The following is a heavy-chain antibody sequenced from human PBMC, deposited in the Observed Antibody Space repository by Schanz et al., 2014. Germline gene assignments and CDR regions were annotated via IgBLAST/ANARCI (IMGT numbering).Heavy chain of an antibody. CDR1: GFTFENYA. Sequence: EVHLLESGGGLVPPGGSLRLSCAASGFTFENYALTWVRQVPGKGLEWVANIKKDGSEKYYVDSVKGRFTISRDNAKRSLFLQMNSLRVEDTAVYYCARDHTTESYYSAGPPIDYWGQGTLLTVSS. D-gene: IGHD1-26*01. V-gene: IGHV3-7*01. J-gene: IGHJ4*02. CDR2: IKKDGSEK. CDR3: ARDHTTESYYSAGPPIDY.